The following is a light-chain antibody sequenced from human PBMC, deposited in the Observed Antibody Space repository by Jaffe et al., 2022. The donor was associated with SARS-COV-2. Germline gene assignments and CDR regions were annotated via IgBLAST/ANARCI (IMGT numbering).Light chain of an antibody. CDR2: AAS. Sequence: DIQMTQSPSSLSASVGDRVTITCRASQDIANYLAWYQQQPGKVPKLLIYAASTLQSGVPSRFSGSGSGTDFTLTISSLQPEDVATYYCQKYNSAPWTFGQGTKVEIK. CDR3: QKYNSAPWT. CDR1: QDIANY. J-gene: IGKJ1*01. V-gene: IGKV1-27*01.